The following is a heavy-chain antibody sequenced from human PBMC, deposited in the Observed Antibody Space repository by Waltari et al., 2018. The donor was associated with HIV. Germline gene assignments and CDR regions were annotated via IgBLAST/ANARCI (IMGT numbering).Heavy chain of an antibody. CDR1: GDHISNINYY. J-gene: IGHJ4*02. CDR3: ARLDILTGFPQYFFDS. CDR2: IHSRGST. D-gene: IGHD3-9*01. V-gene: IGHV4-39*01. Sequence: QLQLQESGPGRVKSSEPLSLACTVSGDHISNINYYWARNRQPPGKGLEWIGNIHSRGSTYYNPSLKSRVTISVDTSKNQFSLKLSSVTAADTAVYYCARLDILTGFPQYFFDSWGQGTLVTVSS.